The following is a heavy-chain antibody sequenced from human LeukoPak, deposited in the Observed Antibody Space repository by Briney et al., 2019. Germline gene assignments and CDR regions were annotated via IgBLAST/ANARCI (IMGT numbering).Heavy chain of an antibody. CDR3: ARAPYSSSALDY. CDR1: GFTFSSYW. J-gene: IGHJ4*02. V-gene: IGHV3-33*08. Sequence: GGSLRLSCAASGFTFSSYWMHWVRQAPGKGLEWVAVIWYDGSNKYYADSVKGRFTISRDNSKNTLYLQMNSLRAEDTAVYYCARAPYSSSALDYWGQGTLVTVSS. CDR2: IWYDGSNK. D-gene: IGHD6-13*01.